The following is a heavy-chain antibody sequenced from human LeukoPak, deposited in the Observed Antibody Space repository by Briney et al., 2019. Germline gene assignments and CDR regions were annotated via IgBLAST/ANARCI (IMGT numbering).Heavy chain of an antibody. V-gene: IGHV4-38-2*01. J-gene: IGHJ3*02. Sequence: SETLSLTCGVSGYSIIRRYYWGWIRQSPGKGLEWIGNFFHGENAVYNPSLKSRVAISVDTSKNQFSLRLSSVTAADTAVYYCARRNYYGSGAGVFDIWGPGTMVTVSS. CDR2: FFHGENA. D-gene: IGHD3-10*01. CDR1: GYSIIRRYY. CDR3: ARRNYYGSGAGVFDI.